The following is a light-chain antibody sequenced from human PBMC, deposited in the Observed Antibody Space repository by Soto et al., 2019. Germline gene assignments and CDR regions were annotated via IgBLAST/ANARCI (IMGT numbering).Light chain of an antibody. V-gene: IGKV3-20*01. CDR1: QSVNSNF. CDR2: DTS. J-gene: IGKJ1*01. Sequence: IVLQQSPGTLSLSPGVRATLSCMASQSVNSNFLAWYQQKPGQAPRLLIYDTSNRATGIPDRFSGSGSGTDFTLTISRLEPEDFAVYYCQQYGSSPTWTFGQGTKVAIK. CDR3: QQYGSSPTWT.